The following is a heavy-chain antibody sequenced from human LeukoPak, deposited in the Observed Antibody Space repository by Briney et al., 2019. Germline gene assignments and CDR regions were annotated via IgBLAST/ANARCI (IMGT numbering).Heavy chain of an antibody. CDR2: IYYSGST. Sequence: SETLSLTCTVSGGSISSGDYYWSWIRQPPGKGLEWIGYIYYSGSTYYNPSLKGRVAISVDTSKNQFFLKLSSVTAADTAVYYCARVPSSMVRGLDYWGQGTLVTVSS. CDR1: GGSISSGDYY. J-gene: IGHJ4*02. CDR3: ARVPSSMVRGLDY. D-gene: IGHD3-10*01. V-gene: IGHV4-30-4*01.